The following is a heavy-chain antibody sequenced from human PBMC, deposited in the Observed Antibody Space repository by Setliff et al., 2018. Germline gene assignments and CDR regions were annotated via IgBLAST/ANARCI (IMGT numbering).Heavy chain of an antibody. CDR1: GSSLRSGSNY. CDR2: IYTDGTT. Sequence: SETLSLTCTVSGSSLRSGSNYWGWFRQPAGKGLEWIGRIYTDGTTNYNPSLKSRVSISADTSMNHFSLRMTSVSAADTAVYYCAKEHVVISFVTNTHHHYGMDVWGQGATVTVSS. D-gene: IGHD2-8*01. J-gene: IGHJ6*02. CDR3: AKEHVVISFVTNTHHHYGMDV. V-gene: IGHV4-61*02.